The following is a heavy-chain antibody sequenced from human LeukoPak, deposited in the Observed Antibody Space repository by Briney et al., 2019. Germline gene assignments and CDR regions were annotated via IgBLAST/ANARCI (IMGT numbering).Heavy chain of an antibody. Sequence: SQTLSLTCAISGDSVSSNSAAWNWIRQSPSRGLEWLGRTYYRSKWYNDYAVSVKSRITINPDTSKNQFSLQLNSVTPEDTAVYYCARVPLRFLEWFDKAADAFDIWGQGTMVTVSS. CDR3: ARVPLRFLEWFDKAADAFDI. CDR1: GDSVSSNSAA. D-gene: IGHD3-3*01. CDR2: TYYRSKWYN. V-gene: IGHV6-1*01. J-gene: IGHJ3*02.